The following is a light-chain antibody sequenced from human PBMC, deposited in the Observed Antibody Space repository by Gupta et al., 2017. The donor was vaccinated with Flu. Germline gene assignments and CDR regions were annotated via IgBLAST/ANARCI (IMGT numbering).Light chain of an antibody. CDR2: AAA. Sequence: DIQLTQSPSSLSASVGDRVTITCRASQSISSYLNWYQQKPGKAPKLLIYAAARWQSGVPSRFSGSGSGTDFTLTISSLQPEDFATYYGQQSYSTHTFGQGTKLEIK. CDR1: QSISSY. J-gene: IGKJ2*01. CDR3: QQSYSTHT. V-gene: IGKV1-39*01.